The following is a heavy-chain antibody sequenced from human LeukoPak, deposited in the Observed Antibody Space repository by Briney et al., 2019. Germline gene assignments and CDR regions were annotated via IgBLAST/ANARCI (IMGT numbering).Heavy chain of an antibody. J-gene: IGHJ5*02. V-gene: IGHV3-9*01. CDR1: GFTFDDYA. D-gene: IGHD3-22*01. CDR3: AKDIGRYYYDSSGYYYP. Sequence: GGSLRLSCAASGFTFDDYAMLWVRQAPGKGLEWVSGLSWYSGSIGYADSVKGRFTISRDNAKNSLYLQMNSLRAEDTALYYCAKDIGRYYYDSSGYYYPWGQGTLVTVSS. CDR2: LSWYSGSI.